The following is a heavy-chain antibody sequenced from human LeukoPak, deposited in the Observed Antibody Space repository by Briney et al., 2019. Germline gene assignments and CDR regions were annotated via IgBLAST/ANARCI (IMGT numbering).Heavy chain of an antibody. CDR2: ISYDGSNK. V-gene: IGHV3-30*18. CDR3: AKGFGELFLF. D-gene: IGHD3-10*01. CDR1: GFTFSSYG. J-gene: IGHJ4*02. Sequence: GGSLRLSCAASGFTFSSYGMHWVRQAPGKGLEWVAVISYDGSNKYYADSVKGRFTISRDNSKNTLYLQMNSLRAEDTAVYYCAKGFGELFLFWGQGTLVTVSS.